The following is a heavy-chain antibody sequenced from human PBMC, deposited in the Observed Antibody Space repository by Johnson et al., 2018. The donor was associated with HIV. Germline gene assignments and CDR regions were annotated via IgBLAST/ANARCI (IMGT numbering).Heavy chain of an antibody. CDR3: ARETGDPVVPAARDAFDI. V-gene: IGHV3-7*01. CDR1: GFTFSAYG. CDR2: IKQDGSEK. Sequence: VQLVESGGGVVQPGGSLRLSCAASGFTFSAYGMHWVRQAPGKGLEWVANIKQDGSEKYYVDYVKGRFTISRDNAKNSLYLQMNSLRAEDTAVYYCARETGDPVVPAARDAFDIWGQGTMVTVSS. J-gene: IGHJ3*02. D-gene: IGHD2-2*01.